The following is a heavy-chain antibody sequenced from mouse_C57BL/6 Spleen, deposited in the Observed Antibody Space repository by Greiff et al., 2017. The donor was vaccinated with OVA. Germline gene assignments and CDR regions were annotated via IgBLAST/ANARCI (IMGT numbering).Heavy chain of an antibody. Sequence: QVHVKQPGAELVKPGASVKMSCKASGYTFTSYWITWVTQRPGQGLEWIGDIYPGSGSTNYNEKFKSKATLTVDTSSSTAYMQLSSLTSEDSAVYYCARYKTAQATEFAYWGQGTLVTVSA. CDR1: GYTFTSYW. CDR2: IYPGSGST. J-gene: IGHJ3*01. D-gene: IGHD3-2*02. V-gene: IGHV1-55*01. CDR3: ARYKTAQATEFAY.